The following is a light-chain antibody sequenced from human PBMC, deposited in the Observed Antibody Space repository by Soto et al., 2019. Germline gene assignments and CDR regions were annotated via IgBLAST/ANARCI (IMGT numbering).Light chain of an antibody. CDR1: QTVNGW. CDR2: AAS. J-gene: IGKJ1*01. CDR3: QHYNSNPWT. V-gene: IGKV1-5*01. Sequence: DIQMTQSPSTLSASVGDRVTITCRASQTVNGWLAWYQQKPGKAPKLLIYAASNLESGVPSRLSGSGSASEFTLTIRSLQPDDSATYYCQHYNSNPWTFGQGTKV.